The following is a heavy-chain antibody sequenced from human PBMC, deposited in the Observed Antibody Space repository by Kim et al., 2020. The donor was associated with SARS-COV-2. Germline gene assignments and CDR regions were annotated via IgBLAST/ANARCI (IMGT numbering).Heavy chain of an antibody. D-gene: IGHD5-12*01. CDR3: ARDYKDIVATTFDY. V-gene: IGHV3-33*01. CDR2: IWYDGSNK. J-gene: IGHJ4*02. CDR1: GFTFSSYG. Sequence: GGSLRLSCAASGFTFSSYGMHWVRQAPGKGLEWVAVIWYDGSNKYYADSVRGRFTISRDNSKNTLYLQMNSLRAEDTAVYYCARDYKDIVATTFDYWGQGTLVTVSS.